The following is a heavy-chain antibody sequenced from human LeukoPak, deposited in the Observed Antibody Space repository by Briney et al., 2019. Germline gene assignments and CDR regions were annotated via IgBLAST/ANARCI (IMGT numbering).Heavy chain of an antibody. D-gene: IGHD3-22*01. CDR3: ARGYSSGPASTGFIFDY. J-gene: IGHJ4*02. V-gene: IGHV4-59*01. CDR1: GGSISSYY. Sequence: SETLSLTCTVSGGSISSYYWSWIRQPPGKGLEWIGDIYYSGSTNYNPSLKSRVTISVDTSKNQFSLKLSSVTAADTAVYYCARGYSSGPASTGFIFDYWGQGTLVTVSS. CDR2: IYYSGST.